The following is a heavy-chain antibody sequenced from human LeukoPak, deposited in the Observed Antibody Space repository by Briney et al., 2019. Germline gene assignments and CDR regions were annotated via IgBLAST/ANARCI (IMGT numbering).Heavy chain of an antibody. J-gene: IGHJ4*02. CDR1: GYTFTGFY. CDR2: INPHTGDT. V-gene: IGHV1-2*02. CDR3: ARDQGTYYYDSSGYGTDY. Sequence: ASVKVSCKASGYTFTGFYIHWLRQAPGQGLEWMGWINPHTGDTNYAQKFQGRVTMTRDTSISTAYMELSRLRSDDTAVYYRARDQGTYYYDSSGYGTDYWGQGTLVTVSS. D-gene: IGHD3-22*01.